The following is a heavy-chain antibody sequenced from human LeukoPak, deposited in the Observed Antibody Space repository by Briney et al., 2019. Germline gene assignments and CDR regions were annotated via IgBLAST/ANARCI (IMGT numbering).Heavy chain of an antibody. CDR2: ISAYIGNT. CDR3: ARVSIAARPKPLDY. Sequence: ASVTVSCTASGYTFTSYGISWVRQAPGQGLEWMGWISAYIGNTNYAQKLQGRVTMTTDTSTSTAYMELRSLRSDDTAVYYCARVSIAARPKPLDYWGQGTLVTVSS. V-gene: IGHV1-18*01. D-gene: IGHD6-6*01. CDR1: GYTFTSYG. J-gene: IGHJ4*02.